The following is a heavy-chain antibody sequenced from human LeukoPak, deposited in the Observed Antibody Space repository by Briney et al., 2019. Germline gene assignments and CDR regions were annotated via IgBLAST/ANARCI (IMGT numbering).Heavy chain of an antibody. D-gene: IGHD2-2*01. V-gene: IGHV1-69*06. CDR1: GGTFSSYA. Sequence: ASVKVSCKASGGTFSSYAISWVRQAPGQGLEWMGGIIPIFGTANYAQKFQGRVTITADKSTGTAYMELSSLRSEDTAVYYCATNPEDIVVEDYYYYYGMDVWGKGTTVTVSS. CDR3: ATNPEDIVVEDYYYYYGMDV. CDR2: IIPIFGTA. J-gene: IGHJ6*04.